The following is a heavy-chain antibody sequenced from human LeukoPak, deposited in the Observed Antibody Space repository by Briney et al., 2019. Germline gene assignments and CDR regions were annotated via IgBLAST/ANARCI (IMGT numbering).Heavy chain of an antibody. CDR1: GFTFSSYG. J-gene: IGHJ4*02. CDR3: AKSGGELAFDY. Sequence: PGRSLRLSCAASGFTFSSYGMHWVRQAPGKGLEWVAVISYDGSNKYYADSVKGRFTISRDNSKNTLYLQMNSLRAEDTAVYYCAKSGGELAFDYWGQGTLVTVSS. CDR2: ISYDGSNK. V-gene: IGHV3-30*18. D-gene: IGHD2-8*02.